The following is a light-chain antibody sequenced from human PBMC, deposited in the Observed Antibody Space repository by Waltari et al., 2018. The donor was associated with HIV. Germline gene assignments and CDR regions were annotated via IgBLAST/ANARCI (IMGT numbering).Light chain of an antibody. V-gene: IGLV1-36*01. J-gene: IGLJ1*01. CDR1: NSNIRNNA. CDR3: AAWDDTLNGFV. CDR2: YGN. Sequence: QSVLTQPPSVSEAPRQRVTISCSGTNSNIRNNAVNWYQQLPGKAPKHLIYYGNLLSSGFSDRFSGSKSGASASLASSGLQSEDEADYYCAAWDDTLNGFVFGSGTRVTVL.